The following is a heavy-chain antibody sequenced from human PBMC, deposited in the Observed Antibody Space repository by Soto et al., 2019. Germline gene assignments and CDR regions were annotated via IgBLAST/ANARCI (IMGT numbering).Heavy chain of an antibody. J-gene: IGHJ5*02. D-gene: IGHD3-10*01. V-gene: IGHV4-31*03. CDR2: IYFSGTT. CDR1: GVSISSGGYY. Sequence: TMSLTFTVSGVSISSGGYYWSRIRQLPGKGLEWIGYIYFSGTTYYNPSLRSRLTISFDTSKNQFSLKLSSVTAADTAVYYCATDRGVGSWFEPWGQGALVTVSS. CDR3: ATDRGVGSWFEP.